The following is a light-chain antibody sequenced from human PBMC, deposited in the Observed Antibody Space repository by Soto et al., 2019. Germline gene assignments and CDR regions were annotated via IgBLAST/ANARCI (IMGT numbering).Light chain of an antibody. CDR3: LHSFLFPWT. Sequence: DIVLTQSPESLSVSTGERATDTCETSQSVLYQSNNRSHLAWFQQKPGQSPKLLVFWASMRESGVSDRFTGGGSETRFTLSINNFRADDAAVYHCLHSFLFPWTFGQGTRVEV. CDR2: WAS. CDR1: QSVLYQSNNRSH. V-gene: IGKV4-1*01. J-gene: IGKJ1*01.